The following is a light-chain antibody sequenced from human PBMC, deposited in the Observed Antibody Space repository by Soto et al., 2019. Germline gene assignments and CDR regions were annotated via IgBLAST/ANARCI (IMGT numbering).Light chain of an antibody. CDR2: KAS. CDR1: SDW. Sequence: SDWLAWYQRKPGKVPKLLIYKASNLESGVPSRFSGSGSGTEFTLTISSLKTADFDTYYCQHYNSYSTFGGGTKVDIK. J-gene: IGKJ4*01. CDR3: QHYNSYST. V-gene: IGKV1-5*03.